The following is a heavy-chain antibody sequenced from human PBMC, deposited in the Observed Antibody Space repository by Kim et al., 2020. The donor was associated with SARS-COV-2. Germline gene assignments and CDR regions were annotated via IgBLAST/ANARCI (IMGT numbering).Heavy chain of an antibody. J-gene: IGHJ6*02. D-gene: IGHD1-1*01. CDR3: ARDDDWNDSVGMDG. Sequence: GGSLRLSCGASGFIFRSYSMHWVRQAPGKGLEWLALIRFDGSKEYYGDSVKGRFTISRDNSRNTVYLQMNSLRAEDTAVYYCARDDDWNDSVGMDGWGQGTTVTASS. CDR2: IRFDGSKE. V-gene: IGHV3-30*02. CDR1: GFIFRSYS.